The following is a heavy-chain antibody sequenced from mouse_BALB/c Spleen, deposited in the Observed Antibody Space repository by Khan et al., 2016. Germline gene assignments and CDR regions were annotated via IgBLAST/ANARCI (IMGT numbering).Heavy chain of an antibody. Sequence: VQLQQSGPELVKPGASVKLSCTASGYTINDTFMHWVKQKPEQGLEWIGMINPPNGDTRYDPKFQGKATLTADISSNTAYLMLSSLTSEDTAVYYCARTPSNCDLWFSCWGQGTLVTVSA. CDR1: GYTINDTF. CDR2: INPPNGDT. CDR3: ARTPSNCDLWFSC. V-gene: IGHV14-3*02. J-gene: IGHJ3*01.